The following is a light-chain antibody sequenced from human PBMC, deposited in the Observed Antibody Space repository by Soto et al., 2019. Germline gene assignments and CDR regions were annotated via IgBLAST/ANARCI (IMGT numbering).Light chain of an antibody. J-gene: IGKJ3*01. CDR1: QNVSTY. CDR2: DAS. V-gene: IGKV3-11*01. Sequence: EIVLTQSPATLSLSPGERVTLSCRASQNVSTYLAWYQQKPGQAPRLLIYDASDRATGIPARFSGSGSGTDCTLTIRSPEPEDSAVYYCQQRTNWLTFGPGTKVDIK. CDR3: QQRTNWLT.